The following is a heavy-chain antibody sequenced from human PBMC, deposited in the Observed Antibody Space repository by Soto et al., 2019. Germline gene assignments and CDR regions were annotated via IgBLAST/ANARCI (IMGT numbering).Heavy chain of an antibody. D-gene: IGHD6-19*01. CDR3: AREAAVAGTVFDH. J-gene: IGHJ5*02. Sequence: ASVKVSCKASGYTFTSYDINWVRQATGQGLEWMGWMNPNSGNTGYAQKFQGRVTMTRNTSISTAYMELSSLRSEDTAVYYCAREAAVAGTVFDHWGQGTLVTVSS. CDR2: MNPNSGNT. V-gene: IGHV1-8*01. CDR1: GYTFTSYD.